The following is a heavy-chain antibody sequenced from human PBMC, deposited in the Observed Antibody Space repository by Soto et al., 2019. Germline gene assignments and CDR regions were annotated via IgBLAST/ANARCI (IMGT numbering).Heavy chain of an antibody. Sequence: VQLVQSGAEVKKPGSSVKVSCKASGGTFSSYAISWVRQAPGQGLEWMGGIIPISDTTNYAQKFQGRVTITADESTSTAYMELSSLRSEDTAVYYCARSQGSSTSLEIYHYYYYGMDVWGQGTTVTVSS. D-gene: IGHD2-2*01. CDR3: ARSQGSSTSLEIYHYYYYGMDV. CDR2: IIPISDTT. J-gene: IGHJ6*02. V-gene: IGHV1-69*01. CDR1: GGTFSSYA.